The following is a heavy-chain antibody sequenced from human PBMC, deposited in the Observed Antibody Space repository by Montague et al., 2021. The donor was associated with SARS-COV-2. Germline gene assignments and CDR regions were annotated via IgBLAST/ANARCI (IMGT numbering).Heavy chain of an antibody. CDR3: ASSGITVTGLDAFDI. CDR1: GDSVSSKSVA. J-gene: IGHJ3*02. V-gene: IGHV6-1*01. Sequence: CAISGDSVSSKSVAWNWIRQSPSRGLEWLGRTYYRSKWDSDYAESVKRRLVITPDTSKNQVSLQLSPVIPEDTAVYFCASSGITVTGLDAFDIWGQGTMVTVSS. D-gene: IGHD6-19*01. CDR2: TYYRSKWDS.